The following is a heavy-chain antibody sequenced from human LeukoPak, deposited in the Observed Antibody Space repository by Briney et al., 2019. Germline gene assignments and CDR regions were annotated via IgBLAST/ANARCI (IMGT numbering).Heavy chain of an antibody. V-gene: IGHV4-4*02. CDR1: GGSISSSNW. D-gene: IGHD3-16*01. J-gene: IGHJ4*02. CDR3: ARDQGFGLAGFDY. Sequence: PSEALSLTCAVSGGSISSSNWWSWVRQPPGKGLEWIGEIYHSGSTNYNPSLKSRVTISVDKSKNQFSLKLSSVTAADTAVYYCARDQGFGLAGFDYWGQGTLVTVSS. CDR2: IYHSGST.